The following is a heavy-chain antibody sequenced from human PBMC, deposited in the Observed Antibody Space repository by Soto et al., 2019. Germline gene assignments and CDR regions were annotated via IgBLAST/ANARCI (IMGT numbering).Heavy chain of an antibody. CDR1: GFSFSNSW. V-gene: IGHV3-74*01. CDR3: ARPVVYSGYDRVFFDY. CDR2: ISSDGSST. Sequence: EVQLVESGGGLVQPGGSLRLSCAASGFSFSNSWMHWVRQAPGKGLVWVSRISSDGSSTNYADSVKGRFITSRDNAKNTLYLQMNILRAEDTAVYYCARPVVYSGYDRVFFDYWGQGTLVTVSS. J-gene: IGHJ4*02. D-gene: IGHD5-12*01.